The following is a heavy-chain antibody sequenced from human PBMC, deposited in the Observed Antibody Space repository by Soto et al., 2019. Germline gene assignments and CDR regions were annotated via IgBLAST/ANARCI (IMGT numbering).Heavy chain of an antibody. V-gene: IGHV1-18*01. J-gene: IGHJ4*02. Sequence: QVQLVQSGAEVKKPGASVKVSCKASGYTFTSYGITWVRQAPGQGLEWMGWITAYNNTNYAQRLQGRVTMITDTSTSTAYMELRNLRSDDTAVYYCARGSYCTGGTCYAGSVGYWGQGTLVTVSS. CDR2: ITAYNNT. D-gene: IGHD2-15*01. CDR3: ARGSYCTGGTCYAGSVGY. CDR1: GYTFTSYG.